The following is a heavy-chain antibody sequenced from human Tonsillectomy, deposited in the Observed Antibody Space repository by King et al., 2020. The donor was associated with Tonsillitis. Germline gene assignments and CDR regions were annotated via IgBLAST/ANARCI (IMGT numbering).Heavy chain of an antibody. CDR1: GYTFTGYY. CDR2: INPNSGGT. J-gene: IGHJ4*02. Sequence: HLVQSGAEVKKPGASVKVSCKASGYTFTGYYMHWVRQAPGQGLEWMGWINPNSGGTKYAQKFQGRVTMTTDTSISTAYMELSRLTSDDTAVYYCAREEGGSYSLVDYWGQGTLVTVSS. D-gene: IGHD1-26*01. CDR3: AREEGGSYSLVDY. V-gene: IGHV1-2*02.